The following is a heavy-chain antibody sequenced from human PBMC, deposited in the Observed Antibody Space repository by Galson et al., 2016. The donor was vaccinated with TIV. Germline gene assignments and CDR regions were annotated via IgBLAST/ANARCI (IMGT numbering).Heavy chain of an antibody. CDR3: ARRADSSGYYYSFDY. CDR2: IYPGDSDT. Sequence: QSGAEVTKPGESLKISCKGSGYIFTSYWIGWVRQMPGKGLEWMGIIYPGDSDTRYSPSFQGQVTISADKSISTAYLQWSSLKASDTAMYYCARRADSSGYYYSFDYWGQGTLVTVSS. D-gene: IGHD3-22*01. J-gene: IGHJ4*02. V-gene: IGHV5-51*03. CDR1: GYIFTSYW.